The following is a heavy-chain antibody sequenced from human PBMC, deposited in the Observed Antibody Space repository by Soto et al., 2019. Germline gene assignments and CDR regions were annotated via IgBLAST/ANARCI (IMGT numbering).Heavy chain of an antibody. CDR1: GFSLSTSGVG. V-gene: IGHV2-5*02. CDR3: SRLTATGLDY. J-gene: IGHJ4*02. Sequence: QITLKESGPTLVKPTQTLTLTCTFSGFSLSTSGVGVGWIRQPPGKALEWRALIYWDDDKRYSPYLKSRLTITKDTSKDQVVLTMTNMDPVDTATYYCSRLTATGLDYWGQGALVTVSS. D-gene: IGHD6-13*01. CDR2: IYWDDDK.